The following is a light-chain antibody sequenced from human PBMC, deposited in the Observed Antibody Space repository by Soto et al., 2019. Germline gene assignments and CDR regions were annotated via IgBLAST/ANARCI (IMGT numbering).Light chain of an antibody. CDR1: TSNIGVGYD. Sequence: QSALTQPPSVSGAPGQRVIVSCTGSTSNIGVGYDVHWYQQLPGTSPKLLIFANSNRPSGVPDRFSASRSGSSASLTITGLQAEDEADYYCQSYDTSLSGSYVFGSGTKVTVL. J-gene: IGLJ1*01. V-gene: IGLV1-40*01. CDR2: ANS. CDR3: QSYDTSLSGSYV.